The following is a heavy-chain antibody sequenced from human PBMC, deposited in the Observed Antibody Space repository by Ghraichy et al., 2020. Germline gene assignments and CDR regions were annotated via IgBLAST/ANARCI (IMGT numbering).Heavy chain of an antibody. CDR1: GYSFTSYW. CDR3: ARHGSSSWYAPWFDP. Sequence: GESLNISCKGSGYSFTSYWIGWVRQMPGKGLEWMGIIYPGDSDTRYSPSFQGQVTISADKSISTAYLQWSSLKASDTAMYYCARHGSSSWYAPWFDPWGQGTLVTVSS. CDR2: IYPGDSDT. D-gene: IGHD6-13*01. J-gene: IGHJ5*02. V-gene: IGHV5-51*01.